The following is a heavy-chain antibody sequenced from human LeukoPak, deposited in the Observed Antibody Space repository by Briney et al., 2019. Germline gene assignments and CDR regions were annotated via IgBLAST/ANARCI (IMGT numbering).Heavy chain of an antibody. D-gene: IGHD5-18*01. V-gene: IGHV3-23*01. CDR2: ISGSGGST. CDR3: AENPKVGYGLDAVGY. Sequence: PGGSLRLSCAASGFTFSTFAMSWVRQAPGKGLEWVSAISGSGGSTYYADSVKGRFTISRDNSKNTLYLQMNSLRAEDTAVYYCAENPKVGYGLDAVGYWGQGTLVTVSS. J-gene: IGHJ4*02. CDR1: GFTFSTFA.